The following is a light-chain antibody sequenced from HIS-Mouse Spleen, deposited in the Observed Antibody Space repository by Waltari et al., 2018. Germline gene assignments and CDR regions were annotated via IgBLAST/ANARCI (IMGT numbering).Light chain of an antibody. J-gene: IGLJ2*01. Sequence: SYELTHPPPVSVSPGQTARSTGAGDELPQKYDYWYKQKSGQAPVLVIYEDSKRPSGIPERFSGSSSGTMATLTISGAQVEDEADYYCYSTDSSGNHRVFGGGTKLTVL. CDR2: EDS. CDR3: YSTDSSGNHRV. V-gene: IGLV3-10*01. CDR1: ELPQKY.